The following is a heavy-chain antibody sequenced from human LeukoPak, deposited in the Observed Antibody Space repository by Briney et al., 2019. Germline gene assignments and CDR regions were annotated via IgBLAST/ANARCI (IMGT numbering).Heavy chain of an antibody. J-gene: IGHJ4*02. CDR1: GSTFSSYA. D-gene: IGHD6-19*01. CDR2: ISYDGSNK. Sequence: PGRSLRLSCAASGSTFSSYAMHWVRQAPGKGLEWVAVISYDGSNKYYADSVKGRFTISRDNSKNTLYLQMNSLRAEDTAVYYCARSIAVAGTPFDYWGQGTLVTVSS. V-gene: IGHV3-30-3*01. CDR3: ARSIAVAGTPFDY.